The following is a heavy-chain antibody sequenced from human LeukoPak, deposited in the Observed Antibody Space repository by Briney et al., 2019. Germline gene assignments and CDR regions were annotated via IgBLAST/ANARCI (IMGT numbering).Heavy chain of an antibody. Sequence: GGSLRLSCEASGFTFSSYGMHWVRQAPGKGLEWVAGISDDGRNEYYADSVKGRSIISRDNSKNTLHLQMNSLRAEDTAVYYCAKDHPYYYDSSGAVDPWGQGTLVTVSS. CDR3: AKDHPYYYDSSGAVDP. CDR1: GFTFSSYG. J-gene: IGHJ5*02. D-gene: IGHD3-22*01. CDR2: ISDDGRNE. V-gene: IGHV3-30*18.